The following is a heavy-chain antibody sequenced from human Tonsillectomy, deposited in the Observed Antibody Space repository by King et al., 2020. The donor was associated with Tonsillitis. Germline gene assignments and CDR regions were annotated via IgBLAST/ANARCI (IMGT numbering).Heavy chain of an antibody. J-gene: IGHJ4*03. V-gene: IGHV5-51*01. D-gene: IGHD2-15*01. CDR1: GYSFSSYW. CDR3: ARQIWGGGGSLCYFGY. CDR2: IYPGDSDT. Sequence: QLVQSGAEVKKPGESLKISCKGSGYSFSSYWVAWVRQMPGKGLEWMGIIYPGDSDTRYSPSFQGQVTISADKSINTAYLQWSSLKASDTAMYYCARQIWGGGGSLCYFGYWGQGTLVTV.